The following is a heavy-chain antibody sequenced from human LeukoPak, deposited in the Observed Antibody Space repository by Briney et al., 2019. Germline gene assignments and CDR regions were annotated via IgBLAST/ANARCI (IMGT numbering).Heavy chain of an antibody. D-gene: IGHD2-2*01. CDR3: ARRNVVVPAAMRRGGHFDY. Sequence: SETLSLTCAVSGYSISRGYYWGWIRQPPGKGLEWIGSIYHSGSTNYNPSLKSRVTISVDTSKNQFSLKLSSVTAADTAVYYCARRNVVVPAAMRRGGHFDYWGQGTLVTVSS. CDR2: IYHSGST. V-gene: IGHV4-38-2*01. CDR1: GYSISRGYY. J-gene: IGHJ4*02.